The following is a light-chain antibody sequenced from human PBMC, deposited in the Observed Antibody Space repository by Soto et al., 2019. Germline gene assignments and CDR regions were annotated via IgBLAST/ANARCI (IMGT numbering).Light chain of an antibody. V-gene: IGKV1-5*01. CDR1: QSISSW. Sequence: DIQMTQSPSTLSASVGDRVTITCRASQSISSWLAWYQQKPGKAPKLLIYDASSLQSGVPSRFSGSGSGTEFTLTISSLQPDDCATYYCQQYHSYYTFGQGTKLEIK. CDR3: QQYHSYYT. J-gene: IGKJ2*01. CDR2: DAS.